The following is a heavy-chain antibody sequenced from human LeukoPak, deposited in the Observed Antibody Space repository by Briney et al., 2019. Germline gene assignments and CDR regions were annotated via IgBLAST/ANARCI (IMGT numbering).Heavy chain of an antibody. CDR3: ARSGFGELLWEDYYYYGMDV. CDR1: GGTFSIYA. V-gene: IGHV1-69*13. D-gene: IGHD3-10*01. Sequence: SVKVSCKASGGTFSIYAISWVRQAPGQGLEWMGGIIPIFGTANYAQKFQGRVTITADESTSTAYMELSSLRSEDTAVYYCARSGFGELLWEDYYYYGMDVWGQGTTVTVSS. CDR2: IIPIFGTA. J-gene: IGHJ6*02.